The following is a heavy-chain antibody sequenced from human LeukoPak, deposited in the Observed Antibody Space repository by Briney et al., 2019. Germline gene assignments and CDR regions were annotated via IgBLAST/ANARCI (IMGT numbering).Heavy chain of an antibody. V-gene: IGHV4-30-4*01. CDR2: IYYSGST. D-gene: IGHD3-22*01. CDR3: ARGDYYDSQFDY. CDR1: GGSISSGDYY. J-gene: IGHJ4*02. Sequence: PSETLSLTCTVSGGSISSGDYYWRWIRQPPGKGLEWIGYIYYSGSTYYNPSLKSRVTISVDTSKTQFSLKLSSVTAADTAVYYCARGDYYDSQFDYWGQGTLVTVSS.